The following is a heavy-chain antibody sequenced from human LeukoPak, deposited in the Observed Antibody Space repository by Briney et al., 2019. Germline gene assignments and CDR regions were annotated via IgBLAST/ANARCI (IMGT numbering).Heavy chain of an antibody. CDR1: GDTFSSYA. CDR2: IIPIFGTA. J-gene: IGHJ4*02. V-gene: IGHV1-69*05. Sequence: SVKVSCKASGDTFSSYAISWVRHTPGQGLEWMGRIIPIFGTARYAQKFQGRVTITTDESTSTAYMELSSLRSEDTAAYYCAREAYYYDSSGYYGGFDYWGQGTLVTVSS. D-gene: IGHD3-22*01. CDR3: AREAYYYDSSGYYGGFDY.